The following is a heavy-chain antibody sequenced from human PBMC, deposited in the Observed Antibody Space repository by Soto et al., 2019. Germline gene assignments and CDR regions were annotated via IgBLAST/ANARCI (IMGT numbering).Heavy chain of an antibody. V-gene: IGHV1-18*01. J-gene: IGHJ6*02. CDR2: ISAYNDYT. Sequence: QVRLVQSAAEVKKPGASVKVSCQASGYTFIRYGITWVRQAPGQGLEWRGWISAYNDYTNYAQKLQGRVTMTTNTSTSPVYMELRRLRSDDRAVYYCARGGYYDKVWGKMTYYGLDVWGQGTTFTVSS. D-gene: IGHD3-16*01. CDR3: ARGGYYDKVWGKMTYYGLDV. CDR1: GYTFIRYG.